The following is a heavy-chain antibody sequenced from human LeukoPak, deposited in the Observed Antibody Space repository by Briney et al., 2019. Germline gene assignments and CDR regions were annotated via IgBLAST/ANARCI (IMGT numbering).Heavy chain of an antibody. D-gene: IGHD1-14*01. J-gene: IGHJ3*02. CDR1: GDSISSGNYY. V-gene: IGHV4-61*02. Sequence: SETLSLTCTVSGDSISSGNYYWSWIRQPAGKGLEWIGRIYTSGGTNYNPSLKSRVTMSLDTSKNQFSLKLSSVTAADTAVYYCARAVITGYGQYVFDIWGQGTMVTVSS. CDR3: ARAVITGYGQYVFDI. CDR2: IYTSGGT.